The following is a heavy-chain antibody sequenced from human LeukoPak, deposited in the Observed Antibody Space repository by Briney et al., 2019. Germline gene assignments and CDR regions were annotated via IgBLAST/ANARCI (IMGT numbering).Heavy chain of an antibody. CDR2: INSDGSST. CDR3: ARDRTVTNWFDP. V-gene: IGHV3-74*01. CDR1: GFTFSSYW. D-gene: IGHD4-17*01. J-gene: IGHJ5*02. Sequence: GGSLRLSCAASGFTFSSYWMHWVRQAPGKGLVWVSCINSDGSSTSYADSVKGRFAISRDNAKNTLYLQMNSLRAEDTAVYYCARDRTVTNWFDPWGQGTLVTVSS.